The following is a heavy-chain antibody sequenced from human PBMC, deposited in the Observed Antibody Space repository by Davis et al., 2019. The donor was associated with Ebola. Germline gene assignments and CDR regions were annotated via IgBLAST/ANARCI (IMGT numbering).Heavy chain of an antibody. V-gene: IGHV3-33*01. Sequence: GESLKISCVASGFTFSTYGMHWVRQAPGKGLEWVAVIWHDGNEKFYVDSVKGRFTISRDNSKNVLYLQMNSLRAEDTAVYHCARDRGGDNGMDVWGQGTTVTVS. CDR1: GFTFSTYG. CDR3: ARDRGGDNGMDV. D-gene: IGHD5-24*01. CDR2: IWHDGNEK. J-gene: IGHJ6*02.